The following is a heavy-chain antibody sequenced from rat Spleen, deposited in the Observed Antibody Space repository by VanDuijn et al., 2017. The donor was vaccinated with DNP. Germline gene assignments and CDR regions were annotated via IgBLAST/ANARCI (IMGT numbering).Heavy chain of an antibody. D-gene: IGHD1-10*01. Sequence: EVQLVESGGDLVQPGRSLKLSCAASGFTFSKYGMAWVRQAPTKGLEWVASISYEGSSTYYGDSVKGRFTISRDNAKSTLYLQMNSLRSEDTATYYCARRYNNGWYFDYWGQGVMVTVSS. J-gene: IGHJ2*01. CDR2: ISYEGSST. CDR1: GFTFSKYG. CDR3: ARRYNNGWYFDY. V-gene: IGHV5-29*01.